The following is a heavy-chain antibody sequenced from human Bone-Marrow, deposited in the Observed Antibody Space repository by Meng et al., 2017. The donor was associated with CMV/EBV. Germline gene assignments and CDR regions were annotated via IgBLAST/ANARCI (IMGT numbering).Heavy chain of an antibody. Sequence: SVKVSCKASGFTFTSSAVQWVRQARGQRLEWIGWIVVGSGNTNYAQKFQERVTITRDMSTSTAYMELSSLRSEDTVVYYCAAGDNSSGAVRWSAFDIWGQGTMVTVSS. CDR3: AAGDNSSGAVRWSAFDI. CDR1: GFTFTSSA. V-gene: IGHV1-58*01. CDR2: IVVGSGNT. D-gene: IGHD6-19*01. J-gene: IGHJ3*02.